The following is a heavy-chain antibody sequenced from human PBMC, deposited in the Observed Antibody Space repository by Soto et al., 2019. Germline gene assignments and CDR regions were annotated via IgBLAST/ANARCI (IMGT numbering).Heavy chain of an antibody. Sequence: SVKVSCKASGYTFTSYYIHWVRQAPGQGLKWMRIINPSGGSTSYAQKFQGRVTMTRDTSTSTVYMELSSLRSEDTAVYYCARVFLEWLSHDAFDIWGQGTMVTVSS. D-gene: IGHD3-3*01. J-gene: IGHJ3*02. V-gene: IGHV1-46*01. CDR1: GYTFTSYY. CDR3: ARVFLEWLSHDAFDI. CDR2: INPSGGST.